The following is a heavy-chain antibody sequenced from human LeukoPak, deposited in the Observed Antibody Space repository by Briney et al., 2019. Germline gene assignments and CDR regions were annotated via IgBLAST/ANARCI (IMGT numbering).Heavy chain of an antibody. V-gene: IGHV1-2*02. D-gene: IGHD3-3*01. J-gene: IGHJ3*02. CDR2: INPNSGGT. Sequence: ASVKVSCKASGYTFTGYYMHWVRQAPGQGLEWMGWINPNSGGTNYAQKFQGRVTMTRDTSISTAYMELSRLRSDDTAVYYCARVITIFGVVVYAFDIWGQGTMVTATS. CDR1: GYTFTGYY. CDR3: ARVITIFGVVVYAFDI.